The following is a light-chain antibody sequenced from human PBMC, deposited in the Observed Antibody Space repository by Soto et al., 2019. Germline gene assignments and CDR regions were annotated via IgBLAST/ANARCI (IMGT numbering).Light chain of an antibody. CDR3: QQFNKWPRT. CDR1: QSVSTN. CDR2: GAY. V-gene: IGKV3-15*01. J-gene: IGKJ1*01. Sequence: VMTQSPSTLSVSPGERATLSCRASQSVSTNLAWYQQRPGQAPRLIISGAYTRATGIPARFSGSWYGTEFNLTISSLQSEDFAIYYCQQFNKWPRTFGQGTKVDIK.